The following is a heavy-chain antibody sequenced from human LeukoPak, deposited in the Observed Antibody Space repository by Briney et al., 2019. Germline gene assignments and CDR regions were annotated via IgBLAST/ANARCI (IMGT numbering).Heavy chain of an antibody. D-gene: IGHD3-3*01. V-gene: IGHV1-18*01. J-gene: IGHJ4*02. CDR3: ARVNDFWSGYQDY. CDR1: GYTFSTYG. CDR2: VSGYNGAT. Sequence: ASVKVSCKASGYTFSTYGISWVRQAPGQGLEWMGWVSGYNGATDYAQKVRGRVTMTADTSTNTAYMEMRSLRSEDTAVYYCARVNDFWSGYQDYWGQGTLVTVSS.